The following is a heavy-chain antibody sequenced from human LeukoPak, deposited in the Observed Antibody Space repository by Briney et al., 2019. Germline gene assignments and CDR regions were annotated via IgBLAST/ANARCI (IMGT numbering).Heavy chain of an antibody. CDR2: IYHSGST. CDR3: AREGYYYDSSGYWVDY. V-gene: IGHV4-38-2*02. J-gene: IGHJ4*02. Sequence: SETLSLTCTVSGYSISSGYYWGWIRQPPGKGLEWIGSIYHSGSTYYNPSLKSRVTISVDTSKNQFSLKLSSVTAADTAVYYCAREGYYYDSSGYWVDYWGQGTLVTVSS. CDR1: GYSISSGYY. D-gene: IGHD3-22*01.